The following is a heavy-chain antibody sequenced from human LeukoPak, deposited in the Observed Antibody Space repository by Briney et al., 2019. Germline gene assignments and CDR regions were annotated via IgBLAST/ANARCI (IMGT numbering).Heavy chain of an antibody. J-gene: IGHJ4*02. CDR3: AKDGDYYDSSGYEELEDY. D-gene: IGHD3-22*01. CDR2: ISGSGGST. CDR1: GFTFSSYA. V-gene: IGHV3-23*01. Sequence: SGGSLRLSCAASGFTFSSYAMSWVRQAPGKGLEWVSAISGSGGSTYYADSVKGRFTISRDNSKNTLYLQMNSLRAEDTAVYYCAKDGDYYDSSGYEELEDYWGQGTLVTVSS.